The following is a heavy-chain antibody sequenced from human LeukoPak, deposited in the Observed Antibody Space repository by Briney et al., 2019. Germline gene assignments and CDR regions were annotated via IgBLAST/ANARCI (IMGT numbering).Heavy chain of an antibody. Sequence: GVSLRLSCAASGFALSSHWMTWVRQVPGRGPEWVANVNRDGSETYYLDSVKGRFTISKDNAKNSLYLQMNSLRAEDTAVYYCARVLRYFDWLPDAFDIWGQGTMVTVSS. J-gene: IGHJ3*02. CDR2: VNRDGSET. D-gene: IGHD3-9*01. CDR1: GFALSSHW. V-gene: IGHV3-7*01. CDR3: ARVLRYFDWLPDAFDI.